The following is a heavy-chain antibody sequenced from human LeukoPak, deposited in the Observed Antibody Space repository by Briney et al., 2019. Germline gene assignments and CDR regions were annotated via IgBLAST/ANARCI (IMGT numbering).Heavy chain of an antibody. Sequence: GASVTVSCKASGYTFTSYGISWVRQAPGQGLEWMGWISAYNGNTNYAQKLQGRVTMTTDTSTSTAYMELSSLRSEDTAVYYCARDEDGPDAFDIWGQGTMVTVSS. CDR2: ISAYNGNT. V-gene: IGHV1-18*01. CDR1: GYTFTSYG. CDR3: ARDEDGPDAFDI. J-gene: IGHJ3*02. D-gene: IGHD5-24*01.